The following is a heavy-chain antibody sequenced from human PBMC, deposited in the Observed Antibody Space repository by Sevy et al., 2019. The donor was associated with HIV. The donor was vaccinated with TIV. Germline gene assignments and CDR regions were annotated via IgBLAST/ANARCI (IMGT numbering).Heavy chain of an antibody. Sequence: LPETLSLTCTVSGGSISSGRYYWSWIRQPAGKGLEWIGRVDTSGRTNYNPSLKSRVTMSVDTSKNQFSLKLSSVTAADTAVYYCARSRGNYDFWSGPTIRVFDNWGQGTLVTVSS. V-gene: IGHV4-61*02. J-gene: IGHJ4*02. CDR2: VDTSGRT. CDR1: GGSISSGRYY. D-gene: IGHD3-3*01. CDR3: ARSRGNYDFWSGPTIRVFDN.